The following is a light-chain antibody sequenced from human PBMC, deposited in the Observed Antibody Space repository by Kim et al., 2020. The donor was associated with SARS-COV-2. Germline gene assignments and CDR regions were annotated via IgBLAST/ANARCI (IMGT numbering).Light chain of an antibody. J-gene: IGLJ2*01. CDR1: KLGDKY. V-gene: IGLV3-1*01. Sequence: SYELTQPPSVSVSPGQTASIICSGDKLGDKYAYWYQQKPGQSPVLVIYEDTKRPSGIPERFSASNSENTATLTISGTQAIDEADYYCQAWGTRTVVFGGGTQLTVL. CDR2: EDT. CDR3: QAWGTRTVV.